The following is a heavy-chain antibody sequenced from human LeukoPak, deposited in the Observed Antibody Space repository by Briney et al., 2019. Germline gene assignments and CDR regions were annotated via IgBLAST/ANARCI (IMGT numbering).Heavy chain of an antibody. CDR3: ATDDYRGLGY. V-gene: IGHV3-74*01. CDR2: INMVGSHT. CDR1: GITFTSYW. J-gene: IGHJ4*02. Sequence: QPGGSLRLSCTASGITFTSYWMHWVRQAPGKGLVWVSHINMVGSHTTYAESVKGRFTISRDNAKSTLYLQLNSLRAEDTAVYYCATDDYRGLGYWGQGTLVTVSS. D-gene: IGHD4-11*01.